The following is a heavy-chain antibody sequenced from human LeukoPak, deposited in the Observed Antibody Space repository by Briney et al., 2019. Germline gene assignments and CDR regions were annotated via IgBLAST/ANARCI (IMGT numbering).Heavy chain of an antibody. CDR1: GFTFSSYA. Sequence: GGSLRLSCAASGFTFSSYAMSWVRQAPGKGLEWVSAISGSGGSTYYADSVKGRFTISRGNSKNTLYLQMNSLRAEDTAVYYCAKDLAVDTALGRTFDYWGQGTLVTVSS. D-gene: IGHD5-18*01. CDR2: ISGSGGST. CDR3: AKDLAVDTALGRTFDY. V-gene: IGHV3-23*01. J-gene: IGHJ4*02.